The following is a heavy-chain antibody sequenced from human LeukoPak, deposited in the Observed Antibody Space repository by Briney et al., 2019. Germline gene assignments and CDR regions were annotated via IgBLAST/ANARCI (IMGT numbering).Heavy chain of an antibody. Sequence: PSETLSLTCTVSGGSISIYYWSWIRQPAGKGLEWIGRIYTSGSTNYNPSLKSRVTMSVDTSKNQFSLMLSSVTAADTAVYYCARDNAGGIAAAAFDIWGQGTMVTVSS. V-gene: IGHV4-4*07. CDR1: GGSISIYY. D-gene: IGHD6-13*01. J-gene: IGHJ3*02. CDR2: IYTSGST. CDR3: ARDNAGGIAAAAFDI.